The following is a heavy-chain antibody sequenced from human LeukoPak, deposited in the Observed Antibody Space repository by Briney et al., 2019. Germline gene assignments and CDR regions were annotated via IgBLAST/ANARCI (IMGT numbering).Heavy chain of an antibody. V-gene: IGHV4-4*07. CDR2: IDTSGST. J-gene: IGHJ5*02. CDR3: AREYFRFGVDWFDP. CDR1: GGSISSYY. D-gene: IGHD3-10*01. Sequence: PSETLSLTYTVSGGSISSYYWSWIRQPAGKGLEWIGRIDTSGSTNYNPSLKSRVTISVDTSKNQFSLKLSSVAAADTAVYYCAREYFRFGVDWFDPWGQGTLVTVSS.